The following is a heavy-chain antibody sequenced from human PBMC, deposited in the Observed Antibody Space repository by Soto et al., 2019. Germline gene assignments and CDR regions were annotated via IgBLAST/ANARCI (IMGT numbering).Heavy chain of an antibody. Sequence: PSETLSLTCAVPGGSISSGGYSWSWIRQPPGKGLEWIGYIYHSGSTYYNPSLKSRVTISVDRSENQFSLKLSSVTAADTAVYYCARAILLWFGELSSYFDYWGQGTLVTVSS. CDR2: IYHSGST. CDR1: GGSISSGGYS. D-gene: IGHD3-10*01. V-gene: IGHV4-30-2*01. J-gene: IGHJ4*02. CDR3: ARAILLWFGELSSYFDY.